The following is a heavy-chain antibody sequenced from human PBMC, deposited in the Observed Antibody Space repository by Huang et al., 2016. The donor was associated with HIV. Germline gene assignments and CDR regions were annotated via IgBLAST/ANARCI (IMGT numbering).Heavy chain of an antibody. Sequence: VESGGDAVQSGRSLRLSCRGSGFIFNDFAINWFRQSPRKGMERVGFVRSSAFGGASKSAPSVKDRFGVSRDEAKNVAFLQMENLQVDDTAVYYCSPTGDDYFYYYMDVWGNGTTVIVS. D-gene: IGHD4-17*01. CDR2: VRSSAFGGAS. J-gene: IGHJ6*03. V-gene: IGHV3-49*03. CDR3: SPTGDDYFYYYMDV. CDR1: GFIFNDFA.